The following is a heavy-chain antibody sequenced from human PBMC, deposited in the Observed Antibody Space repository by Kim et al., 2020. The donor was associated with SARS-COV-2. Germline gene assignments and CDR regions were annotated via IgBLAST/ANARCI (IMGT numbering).Heavy chain of an antibody. J-gene: IGHJ6*02. Sequence: GGSLRLSCAASGFTVSSNYMSWVRQAPGKGLEWVSVIYSGGSTYYADSVKGRFTISRDNSKNTLYLQMNSLRAEDTAVYYCARDRTAQRLVQRYYYGMDVWGQGTTVTVSS. CDR3: ARDRTAQRLVQRYYYGMDV. CDR2: IYSGGST. D-gene: IGHD6-13*01. CDR1: GFTVSSNY. V-gene: IGHV3-66*01.